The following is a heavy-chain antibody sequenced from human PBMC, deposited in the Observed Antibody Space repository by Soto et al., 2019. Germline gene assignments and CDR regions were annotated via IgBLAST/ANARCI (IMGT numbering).Heavy chain of an antibody. J-gene: IGHJ5*02. CDR1: GFTFSICC. CDR2: ISCSGGST. CDR3: TRDSEDGTKGRWLDV. V-gene: IGHV3-23*01. Sequence: GGSLRLSCAASGFTFSICCMTWVRQAPGRGLEWVSAISCSGGSTYYADSVKGRFTISRDNSKNTVFLQMNSLRVEDTAVYYCTRDSEDGTKGRWLDVWGQGTLVTVSS. D-gene: IGHD2-15*01.